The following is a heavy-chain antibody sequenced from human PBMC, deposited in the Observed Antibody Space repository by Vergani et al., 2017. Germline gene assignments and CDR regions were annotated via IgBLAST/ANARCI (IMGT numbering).Heavy chain of an antibody. J-gene: IGHJ4*02. V-gene: IGHV3-23*01. CDR2: ISGSGGST. CDR3: AKVIQSAEKFSSSWYNY. D-gene: IGHD6-13*01. Sequence: EVQLLESGGGLVQPGGSLRLSCAASGFTFSSYAMSWVRQAPGKGLEWVSAISGSGGSTYYADSVKGRFTISRDNSKNTLYLQMNSLRAEHTAVYYCAKVIQSAEKFSSSWYNYWGQGTLVTVSS. CDR1: GFTFSSYA.